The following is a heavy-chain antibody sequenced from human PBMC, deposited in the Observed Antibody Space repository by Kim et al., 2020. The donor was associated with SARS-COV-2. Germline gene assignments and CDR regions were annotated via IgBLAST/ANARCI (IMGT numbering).Heavy chain of an antibody. CDR2: IYYSGST. V-gene: IGHV4-39*07. J-gene: IGHJ3*02. Sequence: SETLSLTCTVSGGSISSSTFYWGWIRQPPGKGLEWIGTIYYSGSTYYNPSLKSRVTISVDTSKNQFSLNLSSVTAADTAVYYCAKDSGGSGTKRAFDIWG. D-gene: IGHD3-10*01. CDR3: AKDSGGSGTKRAFDI. CDR1: GGSISSSTFY.